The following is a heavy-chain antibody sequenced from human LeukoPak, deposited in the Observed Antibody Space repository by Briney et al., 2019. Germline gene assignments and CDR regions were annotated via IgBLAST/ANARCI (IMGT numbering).Heavy chain of an antibody. Sequence: PSETLSLTCTLSGGFISGYHWTWIRQPPGKGLEWIGYIYYSGSTIYNPSLKSRVTISVDTSKNQFSLKLSSVTAADTAVYYCARHGKAAAGTGYFDYWGQGTLVTVSS. D-gene: IGHD6-13*01. V-gene: IGHV4-59*08. CDR1: GGFISGYH. J-gene: IGHJ4*02. CDR3: ARHGKAAAGTGYFDY. CDR2: IYYSGST.